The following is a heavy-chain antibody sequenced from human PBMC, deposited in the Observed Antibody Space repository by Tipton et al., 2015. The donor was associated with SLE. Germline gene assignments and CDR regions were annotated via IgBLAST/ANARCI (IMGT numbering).Heavy chain of an antibody. CDR3: ATRGSSSWYFFDY. J-gene: IGHJ4*02. CDR1: GGSISAYY. V-gene: IGHV4-34*01. D-gene: IGHD6-13*01. CDR2: ISHTGST. Sequence: TLSLTCAVYGGSISAYYWSWIRQPPGKGLEWIGEISHTGSTNFNPSLKSRVAISADTSKRQFSPKLSSVTAADTAVYYCATRGSSSWYFFDYWGQGTLVTVSS.